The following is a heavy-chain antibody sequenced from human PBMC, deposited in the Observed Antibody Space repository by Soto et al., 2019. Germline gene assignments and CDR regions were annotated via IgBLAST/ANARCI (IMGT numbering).Heavy chain of an antibody. Sequence: SETLSLTCTVSGGSISSSSYYWGWIRQPPGKGLEGIGSIYYGGSTYYNPSLKSRVTISVDTSKNQFSLKLSSVTAADTAVYYCARSMGAAYYYGMDVWGQGTTV. V-gene: IGHV4-39*01. J-gene: IGHJ6*02. D-gene: IGHD2-15*01. CDR1: GGSISSSSYY. CDR3: ARSMGAAYYYGMDV. CDR2: IYYGGST.